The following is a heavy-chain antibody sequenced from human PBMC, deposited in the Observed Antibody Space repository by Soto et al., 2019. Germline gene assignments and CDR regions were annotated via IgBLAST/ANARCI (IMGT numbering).Heavy chain of an antibody. V-gene: IGHV4-4*07. D-gene: IGHD2-8*02. Sequence: SLTCTVSGASITGSFFWSWIRQPAGKGLEWIGRFSLSGTTNYNPSLRSRVTMSADVSKNQFSLRLTSVTAADTALYYCVRGMTPPGAPAWYYFDSWGQGTLVTAPQ. CDR3: VRGMTPPGAPAWYYFDS. CDR2: FSLSGTT. J-gene: IGHJ4*02. CDR1: GASITGSFF.